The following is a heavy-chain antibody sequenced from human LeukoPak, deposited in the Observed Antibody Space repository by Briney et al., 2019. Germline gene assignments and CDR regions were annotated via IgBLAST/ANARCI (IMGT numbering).Heavy chain of an antibody. CDR3: ARDGGYDRPGIDY. V-gene: IGHV4-39*07. CDR1: GGSISGSSYF. J-gene: IGHJ4*02. Sequence: SETVSLTCAVSGGSISGSSYFWGWIRQPPGKGLEWIGSIYYSGNTYYNPSLKSRVTISVDTSKNQFSLKLRSVTAADTAVYYCARDGGYDRPGIDYWGQRTLHTVSS. CDR2: IYYSGNT. D-gene: IGHD5-12*01.